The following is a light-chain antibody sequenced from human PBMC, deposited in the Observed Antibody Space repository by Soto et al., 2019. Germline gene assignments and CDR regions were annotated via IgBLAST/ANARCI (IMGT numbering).Light chain of an antibody. CDR3: SSYTGSSTLV. CDR1: SSDFGDYDD. V-gene: IGLV2-14*01. CDR2: EVS. J-gene: IGLJ1*01. Sequence: QSALTQPASVSGSPGQSITISCTGTSSDFGDYDDVSWYLQHPGKVPKLMIYEVSNRHSGVSNRFSGSKSGNTASLTISGLQAEDEADYYCSSYTGSSTLVFGTGTKLTVL.